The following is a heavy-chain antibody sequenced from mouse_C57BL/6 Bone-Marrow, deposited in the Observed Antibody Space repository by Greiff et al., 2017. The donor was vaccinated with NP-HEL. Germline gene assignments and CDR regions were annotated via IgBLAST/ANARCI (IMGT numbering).Heavy chain of an antibody. CDR2: IDPSDSYT. J-gene: IGHJ3*01. D-gene: IGHD1-1*01. Sequence: QVQLKQPGAELVRPGTSVKLSCKASGYTFTSYWMHWVKQRPGQGLEWIGVIDPSDSYTNYNQKFKGKATLTVDTSSSTAYMQLSSLTSEDSAVYYCARGWGYYGSRKGIAYWGQGTLVTVSA. CDR3: ARGWGYYGSRKGIAY. V-gene: IGHV1-59*01. CDR1: GYTFTSYW.